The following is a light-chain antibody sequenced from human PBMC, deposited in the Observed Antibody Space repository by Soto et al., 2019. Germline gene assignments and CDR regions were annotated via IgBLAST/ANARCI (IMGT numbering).Light chain of an antibody. CDR2: AAS. CDR3: QEYNVHFWR. V-gene: IGKV1-39*01. J-gene: IGKJ1*01. CDR1: QSISSY. Sequence: DIQMTQSPSSLSASVGDRVTITCRASQSISSYLNWYQQKPGKAPKLLIYAASSLQSGVPSRFSGSGSGTEFTLTISSLQPDDFATYYCQEYNVHFWRFAQGTKV.